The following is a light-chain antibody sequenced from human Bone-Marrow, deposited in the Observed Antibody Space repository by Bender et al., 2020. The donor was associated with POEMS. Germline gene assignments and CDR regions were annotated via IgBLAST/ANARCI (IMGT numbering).Light chain of an antibody. CDR3: QSYDNSLGGWV. CDR1: SSDVGSYNL. CDR2: EGS. V-gene: IGLV2-14*02. Sequence: QSALTQPASVSGSPGQSITISCTGTSSDVGSYNLVSWYQQHPGKAPKLMIYEGSKRPSGVPDRFSGSKSGTSASLAITGLQAEDEGDYYCQSYDNSLGGWVFGGGTKLTVL. J-gene: IGLJ3*02.